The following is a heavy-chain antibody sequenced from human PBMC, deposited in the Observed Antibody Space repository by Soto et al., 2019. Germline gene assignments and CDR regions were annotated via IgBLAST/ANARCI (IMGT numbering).Heavy chain of an antibody. Sequence: ASVKVSCKASGYTFTSYAMHWVRQAPGQRLEWMGWINAGNGNTKYSQKFQGRVTITRDTSASTAYMELSSLRSEDTAVYYCASNGETESNHHYYPPRYWGQGTLVTVSS. CDR2: INAGNGNT. CDR1: GYTFTSYA. J-gene: IGHJ4*02. D-gene: IGHD1-26*01. V-gene: IGHV1-3*01. CDR3: ASNGETESNHHYYPPRY.